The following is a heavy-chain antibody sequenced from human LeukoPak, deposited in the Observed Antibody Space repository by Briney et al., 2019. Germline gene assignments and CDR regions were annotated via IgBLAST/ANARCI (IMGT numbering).Heavy chain of an antibody. D-gene: IGHD4-11*01. Sequence: ASVKVSCKASGYTFTGYYMHWVRQAPGQGLEWMGWVNPNSGGTNYAQKFQGRVTMTRDTSISTAYMELSRLRSDDTAVYYCARRRLQARASYFDPWGQGTLVTVSS. J-gene: IGHJ5*02. CDR2: VNPNSGGT. CDR1: GYTFTGYY. CDR3: ARRRLQARASYFDP. V-gene: IGHV1-2*02.